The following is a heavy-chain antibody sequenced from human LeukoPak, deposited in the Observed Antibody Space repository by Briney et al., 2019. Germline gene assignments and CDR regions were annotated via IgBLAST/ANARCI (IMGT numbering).Heavy chain of an antibody. CDR3: AKGSLVAGTIIDY. J-gene: IGHJ4*02. D-gene: IGHD6-19*01. Sequence: SETLSLTCTVSGGSISSSSYHWGWTRQPPGKGLEWIGSIYYSGSAYYNPPLKTRVTISVDTSASQFPLKLKAVTAADTAVYYCAKGSLVAGTIIDYWGQGTLVTVSS. CDR1: GGSISSSSYH. V-gene: IGHV4-39*06. CDR2: IYYSGSA.